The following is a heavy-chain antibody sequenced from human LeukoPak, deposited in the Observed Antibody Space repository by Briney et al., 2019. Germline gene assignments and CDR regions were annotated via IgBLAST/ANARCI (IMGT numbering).Heavy chain of an antibody. V-gene: IGHV3-23*01. CDR2: IIGSGGAT. J-gene: IGHJ4*02. Sequence: GGSLRLSCAASGFTFSTYAMSWVRQAPGRGLEWVSAIIGSGGATFYADSVKGRFTISRDNSKNTLYLQMNSLRAEDTAVYYCAKAHSVPTVTALGYFDYWGQGTLVTVSS. CDR3: AKAHSVPTVTALGYFDY. CDR1: GFTFSTYA. D-gene: IGHD4-17*01.